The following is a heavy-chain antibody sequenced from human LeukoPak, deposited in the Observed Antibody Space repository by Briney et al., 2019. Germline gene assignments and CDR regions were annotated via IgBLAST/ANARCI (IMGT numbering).Heavy chain of an antibody. J-gene: IGHJ6*03. CDR1: GGSFSGYY. CDR3: ARTGTTFRYYYYMDV. D-gene: IGHD1-1*01. CDR2: INHSGST. V-gene: IGHV4-34*01. Sequence: SETLSLTCAVYGGSFSGYYWSWIRQPPGKGLEWIGEINHSGSTNYNPSLKSRVTISVDTSKNQFSLKLSSVTAADTAVYYCARTGTTFRYYYYMDVWGKGTTVTISS.